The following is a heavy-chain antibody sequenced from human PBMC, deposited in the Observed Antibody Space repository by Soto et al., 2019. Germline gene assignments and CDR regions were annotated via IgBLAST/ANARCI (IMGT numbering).Heavy chain of an antibody. D-gene: IGHD3-10*01. Sequence: PGGSLRLSCAASGLTVSSYSMSWVRQAPGKGLEWVSGFRSSGDDGTTYYADSVKGRFTISRDNSKNTLFLQMNSLRAEDTAIYYCAKKVNSGSGSQYFDYWGQGTLVTVSS. CDR3: AKKVNSGSGSQYFDY. CDR2: FRSSGDDGTT. CDR1: GLTVSSYS. V-gene: IGHV3-23*01. J-gene: IGHJ4*02.